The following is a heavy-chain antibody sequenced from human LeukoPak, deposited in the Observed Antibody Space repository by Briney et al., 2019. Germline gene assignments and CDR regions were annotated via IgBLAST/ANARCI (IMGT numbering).Heavy chain of an antibody. CDR1: GGSISSYY. J-gene: IGHJ5*02. V-gene: IGHV4-59*08. Sequence: PSETLSLTCTVSGGSISSYYWSWIRQPPGKGLEWTGYIYYSGSTNYNPSLKSRVTISVDTSKNQFSLKLSSVTAADTAVYYCARHLSSSYSNWFDPWGQGTLVTVSS. D-gene: IGHD6-13*01. CDR2: IYYSGST. CDR3: ARHLSSSYSNWFDP.